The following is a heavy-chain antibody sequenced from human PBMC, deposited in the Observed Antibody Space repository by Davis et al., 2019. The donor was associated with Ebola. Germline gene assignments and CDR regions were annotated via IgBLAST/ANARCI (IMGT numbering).Heavy chain of an antibody. V-gene: IGHV3-30*09. Sequence: PGGSLRLSCAASGFTFRISVMHWVRQAPGKGLEWVALILSDGSNEYYVDSVKGRFAISRDNSKNTLYLQMNNLRPEDTATYYCLSSMGTSWHPDRWGLGALVIVSS. CDR2: ILSDGSNE. CDR3: LSSMGTSWHPDR. CDR1: GFTFRISV. J-gene: IGHJ5*02. D-gene: IGHD1/OR15-1a*01.